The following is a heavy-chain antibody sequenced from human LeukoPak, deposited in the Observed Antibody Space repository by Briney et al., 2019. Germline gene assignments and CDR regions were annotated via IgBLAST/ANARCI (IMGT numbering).Heavy chain of an antibody. D-gene: IGHD5-12*01. V-gene: IGHV3-33*01. Sequence: GRSLRLSCAASGFTFSSYGMHWVRQAPGKGLEWVAVIWYDGSNKYYADSVKGRFTISRDNSKNTLYLQMNSLRADDTAVYYCARVRSGYDSETYFDYWGQGTLVTVSS. CDR3: ARVRSGYDSETYFDY. J-gene: IGHJ4*02. CDR1: GFTFSSYG. CDR2: IWYDGSNK.